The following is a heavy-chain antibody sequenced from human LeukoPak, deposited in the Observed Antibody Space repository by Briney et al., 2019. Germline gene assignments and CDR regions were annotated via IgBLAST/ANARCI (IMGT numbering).Heavy chain of an antibody. V-gene: IGHV4-39*01. CDR3: ARLGDRYYYDSSWDY. J-gene: IGHJ4*02. CDR2: IYYSGST. D-gene: IGHD3-22*01. Sequence: PSETLSLTCTVSGGSISSSFYYWGWIRQPPGKGLEWIGTIYYSGSTYYNPSLKSRVTISVDTSKNQFSLKLSSVTAADTAVYYCARLGDRYYYDSSWDYWGRGTLVTVSS. CDR1: GGSISSSFYY.